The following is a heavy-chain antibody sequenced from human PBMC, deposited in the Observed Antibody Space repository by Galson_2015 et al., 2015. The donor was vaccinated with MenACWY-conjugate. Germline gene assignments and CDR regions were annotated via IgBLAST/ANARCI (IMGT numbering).Heavy chain of an antibody. V-gene: IGHV4-39*01. CDR2: IYYSGNT. D-gene: IGHD2-2*01. CDR1: GGSIRSSNYY. Sequence: SETLSLTCTVTGGSIRSSNYYWGWIRQPPGKGLEWIGSIYYSGNTYNNPSLESRVTISVDTSKNQFSLKLNSVTAADTAVYYCARQGPQLLGDYWGQGTRVTVSS. CDR3: ARQGPQLLGDY. J-gene: IGHJ4*02.